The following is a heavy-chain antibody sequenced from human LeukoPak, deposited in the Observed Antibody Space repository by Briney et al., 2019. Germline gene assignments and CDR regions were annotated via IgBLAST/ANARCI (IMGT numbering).Heavy chain of an antibody. Sequence: GGSLRLSCAASGFTFSSYGMHWVRQAPGKGLEWVAFIRYDGSNKYYADSVKGRFTISRDNSKNTLYLQMNSLRAEDTAVYYCAKEVFPLALYSSGWDYWGQGTLVTVSS. CDR2: IRYDGSNK. V-gene: IGHV3-30*02. CDR1: GFTFSSYG. D-gene: IGHD6-19*01. CDR3: AKEVFPLALYSSGWDY. J-gene: IGHJ4*02.